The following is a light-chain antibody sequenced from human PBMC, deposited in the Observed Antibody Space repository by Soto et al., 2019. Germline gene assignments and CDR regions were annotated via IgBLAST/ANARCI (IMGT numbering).Light chain of an antibody. Sequence: QLVLTQSPSASASLGASVKLTCTLSSGHSSYAIAWHQQQPEKGPPYLMKLNSDGSHSKGDGIPDRFSGSSSGAERYRTISSLQSEDEADYYCQTWGSGTVVFGGGTKLTVL. CDR1: SGHSSYA. J-gene: IGLJ2*01. V-gene: IGLV4-69*01. CDR3: QTWGSGTVV. CDR2: LNSDGSH.